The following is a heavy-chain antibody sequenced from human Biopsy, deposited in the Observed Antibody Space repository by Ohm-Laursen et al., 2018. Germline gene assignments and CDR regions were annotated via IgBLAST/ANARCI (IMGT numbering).Heavy chain of an antibody. J-gene: IGHJ6*02. CDR3: ARDSGILNYGNFKYYHYYGMDV. D-gene: IGHD4-11*01. Sequence: TLSLTCTVSGVSITAYYWSWIRQPPGKGLECIGNIHHSGSTNYNPSLQSRVSISVDTSRNQVSLTLSSVTAADTAVYYCARDSGILNYGNFKYYHYYGMDVWGQGTKVTVSS. CDR1: GVSITAYY. CDR2: IHHSGST. V-gene: IGHV4-59*01.